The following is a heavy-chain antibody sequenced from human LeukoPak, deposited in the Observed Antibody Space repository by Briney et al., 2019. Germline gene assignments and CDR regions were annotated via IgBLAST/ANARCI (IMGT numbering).Heavy chain of an antibody. CDR2: IYYSGST. J-gene: IGHJ6*02. V-gene: IGHV4-59*08. CDR1: GGSISSYY. CDR3: ARRNYYYYGMDV. Sequence: SETLSLTCTVSGGSISSYYWSWIRQPPGKGLEWIGYIYYSGSTNYNPSLKSRVTISVDTSKNQFSLKLSSVTAADTAVYYCARRNYYYYGMDVWGQGTTVTVSS.